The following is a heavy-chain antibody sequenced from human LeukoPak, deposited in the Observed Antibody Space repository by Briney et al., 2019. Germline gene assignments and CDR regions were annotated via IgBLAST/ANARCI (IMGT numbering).Heavy chain of an antibody. Sequence: PGGSLRLSCAASGFTVSSNYMSWVRQAPGKGLEYVSVIYSGGSTYYADFVKGRFTISRDNSKNTLYLQMNSLRAEDTAVYYCARSDGYNFNFDYWGQGTLVTVSS. V-gene: IGHV3-53*01. CDR2: IYSGGST. D-gene: IGHD5-24*01. J-gene: IGHJ4*02. CDR1: GFTVSSNY. CDR3: ARSDGYNFNFDY.